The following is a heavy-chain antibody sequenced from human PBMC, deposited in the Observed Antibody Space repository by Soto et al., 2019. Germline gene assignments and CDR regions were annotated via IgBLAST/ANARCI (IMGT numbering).Heavy chain of an antibody. CDR2: ISAYNGNT. D-gene: IGHD3-9*01. J-gene: IGHJ3*02. V-gene: IGHV1-18*01. CDR3: ARGRYCDWLSTDAFDI. CDR1: GYTFTSYG. Sequence: ASVKVSCKASGYTFTSYGISWVRQAPGQGLEWMGWISAYNGNTNYAQKLQGRVTMTTDTSTSTAYMELRSLRSDDTAVYYCARGRYCDWLSTDAFDIWGQGTMVTVSS.